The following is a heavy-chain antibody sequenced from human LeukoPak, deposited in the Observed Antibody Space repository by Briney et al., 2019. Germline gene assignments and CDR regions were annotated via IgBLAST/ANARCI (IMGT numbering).Heavy chain of an antibody. Sequence: PGGSLRLSCAASGFSFSSSGMHWVRQAPGKGLEWVGFIQYDGNNKHYADSVKGRFTISRDNSKNTLYLQMNSLRAEDTAVYYCAKDRVVPAANYFDYWGQGTLVTVSS. D-gene: IGHD2-2*01. CDR1: GFSFSSSG. V-gene: IGHV3-30*02. CDR3: AKDRVVPAANYFDY. CDR2: IQYDGNNK. J-gene: IGHJ4*02.